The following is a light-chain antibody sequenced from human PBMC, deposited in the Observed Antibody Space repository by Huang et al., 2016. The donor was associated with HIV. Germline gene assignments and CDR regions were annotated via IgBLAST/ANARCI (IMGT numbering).Light chain of an antibody. Sequence: EIVLTQSPGTLSLSPGERATLSCRASQSVSSSDLAWYQQKPGQAPRLLICGAASRATGIPDRFSGSGSGTDFTLTISRLEPEDFAVYFCQQYDSSPLTFGGGTKVEIK. CDR2: GAA. CDR3: QQYDSSPLT. CDR1: QSVSSSD. V-gene: IGKV3-20*01. J-gene: IGKJ4*01.